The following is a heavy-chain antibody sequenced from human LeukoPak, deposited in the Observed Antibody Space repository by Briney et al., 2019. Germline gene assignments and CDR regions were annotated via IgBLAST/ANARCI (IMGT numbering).Heavy chain of an antibody. J-gene: IGHJ6*02. CDR1: GFTFSVYY. Sequence: TGGSLRLSCGASGFTFSVYYMNWVRQAPGKGLEWVATIKQDGSEQFYVDSVKGRFALSRDNAKNSLYLQMNSLRAEDTAIYYCARDRAVKARIGGMDVWGQGTTVIVSS. D-gene: IGHD5-12*01. V-gene: IGHV3-7*01. CDR2: IKQDGSEQ. CDR3: ARDRAVKARIGGMDV.